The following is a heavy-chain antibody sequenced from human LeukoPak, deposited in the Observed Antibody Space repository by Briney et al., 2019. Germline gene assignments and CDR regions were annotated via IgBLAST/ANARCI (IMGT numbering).Heavy chain of an antibody. CDR3: AREVSGAY. D-gene: IGHD3-10*01. V-gene: IGHV1-3*01. CDR1: GYTFTSYA. Sequence: ASVRVSCKASGYTFTSYAMHWVRQAPGQRLEWMGWINAGNGNTKYSQKFQGRVTITRDTSTSTAYMELRSLRSDDTAVYYCAREVSGAYWGQGTLVTVSS. CDR2: INAGNGNT. J-gene: IGHJ4*02.